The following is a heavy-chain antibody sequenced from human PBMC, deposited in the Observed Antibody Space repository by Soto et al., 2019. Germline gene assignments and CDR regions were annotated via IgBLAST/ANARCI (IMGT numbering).Heavy chain of an antibody. Sequence: QVQLVQSGAEVKKPGASVKVSCKASGYTFTGYYMHWVRQAPGQGLEWMGWINPNSGGTNYAQKFQRWVTMTRDTSISTAYMELSRLRSDDTAVYYCARDHYDFWSGTENYNWFDPWGQGTLVTVSS. CDR2: INPNSGGT. V-gene: IGHV1-2*04. J-gene: IGHJ5*02. D-gene: IGHD3-3*01. CDR1: GYTFTGYY. CDR3: ARDHYDFWSGTENYNWFDP.